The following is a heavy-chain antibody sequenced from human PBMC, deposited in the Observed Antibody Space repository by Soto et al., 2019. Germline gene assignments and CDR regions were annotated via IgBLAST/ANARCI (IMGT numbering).Heavy chain of an antibody. CDR3: AGYPSNSGSYVYWYFDL. CDR1: GGSISSYY. CDR2: IYYSGST. J-gene: IGHJ2*01. D-gene: IGHD1-26*01. V-gene: IGHV4-59*08. Sequence: QVQLQESGPGLVKPSETLSLTCTVSGGSISSYYWSWIRQPPGKGLEWIGYIYYSGSTNYNPSLKSRVTISVDTSKNQFSLKLSSVTAADTAVYYCAGYPSNSGSYVYWYFDLWGRGTLVTVSS.